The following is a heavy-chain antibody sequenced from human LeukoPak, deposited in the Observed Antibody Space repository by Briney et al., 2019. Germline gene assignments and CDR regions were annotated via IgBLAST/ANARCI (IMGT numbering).Heavy chain of an antibody. J-gene: IGHJ4*02. Sequence: ASVKVSCKASGYTLTSYYMHWVRQAPGQGLEWMGIINPSGGSTNYAQKLQGRVTMTRDMSTRTVYMELSSLRFEDTAVYYCANQEWLRFNLNAFDIWGQGTQVIVSS. D-gene: IGHD5-12*01. CDR2: INPSGGST. V-gene: IGHV1-46*01. CDR1: GYTLTSYY. CDR3: ANQEWLRFNLNAFDI.